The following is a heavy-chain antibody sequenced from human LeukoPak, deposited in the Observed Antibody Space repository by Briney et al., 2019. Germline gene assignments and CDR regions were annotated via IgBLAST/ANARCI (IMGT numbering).Heavy chain of an antibody. CDR1: GYTFTGYY. V-gene: IGHV1-2*02. D-gene: IGHD2-2*01. CDR3: ARTKPPCTSCLLLDY. J-gene: IGHJ4*02. Sequence: ASVKVSCKASGYTFTGYYIHWLRQAPGQGLEWMGWINPNSGGTNYAQKFQGLVTMSRDTSITTAYMELSRLTSDDTAVYYCARTKPPCTSCLLLDYWGQGTLVTASS. CDR2: INPNSGGT.